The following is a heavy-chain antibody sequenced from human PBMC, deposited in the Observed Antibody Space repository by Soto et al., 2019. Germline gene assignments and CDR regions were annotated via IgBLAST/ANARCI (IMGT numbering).Heavy chain of an antibody. V-gene: IGHV4-39*01. CDR1: GGSISSSSYY. J-gene: IGHJ4*02. D-gene: IGHD1-26*01. CDR3: ARNPLSIEWELLPGLFDY. CDR2: IYYSGST. Sequence: PSETLSLTCTVSGGSISSSSYYWGWIRQPPGKGLEWIGSIYYSGSTYYNPSLKSRVTISVDTSKNQFSLRLSSVTAAGTAVYYCARNPLSIEWELLPGLFDYWGQGTLVTVSS.